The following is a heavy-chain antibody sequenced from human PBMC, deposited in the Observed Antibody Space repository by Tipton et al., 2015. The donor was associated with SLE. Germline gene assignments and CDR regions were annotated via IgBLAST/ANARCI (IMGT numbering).Heavy chain of an antibody. CDR2: ISFDGSNT. Sequence: SLRLSCAASGFTFNSYSMHWVRQAPGKGLEWVALISFDGSNTYYADSMKGRFTISRDNSKNTLYLQMNSLRADDTAVYFCASPYGGDYYDSSGVCLFDLWGQGTLVTVSS. V-gene: IGHV3-30*04. D-gene: IGHD3-22*01. CDR1: GFTFNSYS. CDR3: ASPYGGDYYDSSGVCLFDL. J-gene: IGHJ4*02.